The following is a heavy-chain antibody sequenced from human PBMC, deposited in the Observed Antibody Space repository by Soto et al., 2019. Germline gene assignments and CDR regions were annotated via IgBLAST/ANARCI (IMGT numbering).Heavy chain of an antibody. Sequence: SETLSLTCAVSGGSISSSNWWSWVRQPPGKGLEWIGEIYHSGSTNYNPSLKSRVTISVDKSKNQFSPKLSSVTAADTAVYYCARFNTGSYYEAFDIWGQGTMVTVSS. J-gene: IGHJ3*02. CDR2: IYHSGST. V-gene: IGHV4-4*02. CDR3: ARFNTGSYYEAFDI. D-gene: IGHD1-26*01. CDR1: GGSISSSNW.